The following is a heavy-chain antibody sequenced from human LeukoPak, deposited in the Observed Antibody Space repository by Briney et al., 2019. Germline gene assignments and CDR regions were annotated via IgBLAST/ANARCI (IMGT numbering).Heavy chain of an antibody. CDR1: GFTFSSYA. Sequence: PGGSLRLSCAASGFTFSSYAMSWVRQAPGKGLEWVSAISGSGGSTYYADSVKGRFTISRDNSENTLYLQMNSLRAEDTAVYYCAKDPGFGGSYPFDYWGQGTLVTVSS. CDR3: AKDPGFGGSYPFDY. CDR2: ISGSGGST. D-gene: IGHD1-26*01. J-gene: IGHJ4*02. V-gene: IGHV3-23*01.